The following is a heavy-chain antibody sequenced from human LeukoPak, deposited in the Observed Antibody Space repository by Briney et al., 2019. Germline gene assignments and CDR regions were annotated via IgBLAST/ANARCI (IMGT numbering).Heavy chain of an antibody. J-gene: IGHJ4*02. D-gene: IGHD3-22*01. CDR3: AREDSSHFDY. Sequence: SETLSLTCTASGGSISSYYWSWIRQPPGQGLEWIGYIYYSGSTNYNPSLKSRVTISVDTSKNQFSLKLSSVTAADTAVYYCAREDSSHFDYWGQGTLVTVSS. V-gene: IGHV4-59*01. CDR2: IYYSGST. CDR1: GGSISSYY.